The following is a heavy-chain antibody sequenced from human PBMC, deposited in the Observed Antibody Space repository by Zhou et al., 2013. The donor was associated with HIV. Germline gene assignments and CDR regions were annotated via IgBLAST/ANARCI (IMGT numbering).Heavy chain of an antibody. CDR1: GGTFTSYA. CDR2: FTPNSDVT. D-gene: IGHD1-20*01. Sequence: QVQLVQSGAEVKKPGSSVKVSCKASGGTFTSYAISWVRQAPGQGLEWMGWFTPNSDVTKYAQKFQGRVSMTTDTSINTAYMELSSLTSDDTAVYYCTTYGPGYNWMYKWGQGTQVTVSS. J-gene: IGHJ4*02. V-gene: IGHV1-2*02. CDR3: TTYGPGYNWMYK.